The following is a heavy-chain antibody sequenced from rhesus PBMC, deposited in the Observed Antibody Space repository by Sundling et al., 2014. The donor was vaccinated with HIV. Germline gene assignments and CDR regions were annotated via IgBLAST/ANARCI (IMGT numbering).Heavy chain of an antibody. CDR3: ARGRVYCTRTTCFENYFDY. D-gene: IGHD2-2*01. CDR2: IYGNSAHT. V-gene: IGHV4-65*01. J-gene: IGHJ4*01. CDR1: GGSINSSNW. Sequence: QVQLQESGPGLVKPSETLSLTCTVSGGSINSSNWWSWIRQPPGKGLEWIGNIYGNSAHTYYNPSLKNRVTISTDTSKNQFSLKLNSVTAADTAVYYCARGRVYCTRTTCFENYFDYWGQGVLVTVSS.